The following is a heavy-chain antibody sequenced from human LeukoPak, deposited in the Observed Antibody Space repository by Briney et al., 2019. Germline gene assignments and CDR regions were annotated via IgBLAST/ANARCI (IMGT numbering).Heavy chain of an antibody. CDR1: GGSISGYY. D-gene: IGHD6-19*01. CDR2: IYSSGAT. CDR3: ARRFDTSGWVDY. Sequence: SETLSLTCTVSGGSISGYYWSWIRQPPGKALEWIGYIYSSGATNSNPSLKSRVTISVDSSKNQFSLKLTSVTAADTAVYYCARRFDTSGWVDYWGQGTLVTVSS. V-gene: IGHV4-4*09. J-gene: IGHJ4*02.